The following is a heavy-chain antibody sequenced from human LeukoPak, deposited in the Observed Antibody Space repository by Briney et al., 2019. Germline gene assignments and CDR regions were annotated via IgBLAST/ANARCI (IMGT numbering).Heavy chain of an antibody. CDR1: GFTFSSYG. V-gene: IGHV3-33*01. CDR2: IWYDGSNK. Sequence: SGGSLRLSCAASGFTFSSYGMHWVRQAPGKGLEWVAVIWYDGSNKYYADSVKGRFTISRDNSKNTLYLQMNSLRAEDTAVYYCARDTLYYYGSGSYSNYYYYGTDVWGQGTTVTVSS. D-gene: IGHD3-10*01. J-gene: IGHJ6*02. CDR3: ARDTLYYYGSGSYSNYYYYGTDV.